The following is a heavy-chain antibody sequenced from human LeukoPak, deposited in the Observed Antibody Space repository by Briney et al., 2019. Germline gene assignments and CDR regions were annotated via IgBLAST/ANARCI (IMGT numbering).Heavy chain of an antibody. CDR2: IKQDGSDK. J-gene: IGHJ3*02. Sequence: GGSLRLSCAASGFAFSSHAMHWVRQAPGKGLEWVANIKQDGSDKYYVDSVKGRFTISRDNAKNSVDLQMNSLRVEDTAVYYCARTDAFDIWGQGTKVTVSS. V-gene: IGHV3-7*01. CDR1: GFAFSSHA. CDR3: ARTDAFDI.